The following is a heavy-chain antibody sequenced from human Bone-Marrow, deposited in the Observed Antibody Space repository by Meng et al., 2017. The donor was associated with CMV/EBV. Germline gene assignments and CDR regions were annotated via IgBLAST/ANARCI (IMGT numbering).Heavy chain of an antibody. CDR3: AKGDRPYYDFWSGYGVGYYYYGMDV. D-gene: IGHD3-3*01. CDR1: GFTFSSYG. V-gene: IGHV3-48*04. Sequence: GESLKISCAASGFTFSSYGMHWVRQAPGKGLEWVSYISSSSSTIYYADSVKGRFTISRDNAKNSLYLQMNSLRAEDTAVYYCAKGDRPYYDFWSGYGVGYYYYGMDVWGQGTTVTVSS. J-gene: IGHJ6*02. CDR2: ISSSSSTI.